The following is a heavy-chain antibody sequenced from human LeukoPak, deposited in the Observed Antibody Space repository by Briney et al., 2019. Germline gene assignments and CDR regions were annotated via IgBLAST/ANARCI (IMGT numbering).Heavy chain of an antibody. CDR3: APHITMIAFDY. Sequence: GGSLRLSCAASGFTFSSYEMNWVRQAPGKGLEWVSYISSSGSTIYYADSVKGRFTISRDNAKNSLYLQMNSLRAEDTAVYYCAPHITMIAFDYWGQGTLVTVSS. J-gene: IGHJ4*02. V-gene: IGHV3-48*03. CDR1: GFTFSSYE. D-gene: IGHD3-22*01. CDR2: ISSSGSTI.